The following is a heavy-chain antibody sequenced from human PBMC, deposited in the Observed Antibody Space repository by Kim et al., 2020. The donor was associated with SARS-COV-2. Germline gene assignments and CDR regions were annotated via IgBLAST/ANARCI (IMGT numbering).Heavy chain of an antibody. D-gene: IGHD5-18*01. J-gene: IGHJ4*02. V-gene: IGHV4-59*01. CDR2: IDYSGST. CDR1: GGSISSYY. Sequence: SQTLSLTCTVSGGSISSYYWSWIRQPPGKGLEWIGYIDYSGSTNYNPSLKSRVTISIDTSKNQFSLKLTSVTAADTAVYYCARYSMDTAMVTRGVSKYYFDDWGQGTLVTVSS. CDR3: ARYSMDTAMVTRGVSKYYFDD.